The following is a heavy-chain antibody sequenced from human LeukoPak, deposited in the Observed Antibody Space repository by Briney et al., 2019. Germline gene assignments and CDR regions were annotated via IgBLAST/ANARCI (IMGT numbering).Heavy chain of an antibody. CDR2: INTNTGNP. D-gene: IGHD3-10*01. CDR1: GGTFSSYA. CDR3: ARSRITMVRGVIGGNWFDP. V-gene: IGHV7-4-1*02. J-gene: IGHJ5*02. Sequence: ASVKVSCKASGGTFSSYAISWVRQAPGQGLEWMGWINTNTGNPTYAQGFTGRFVFSLDTSVSTAYLQISSLKAEDTAVYYCARSRITMVRGVIGGNWFDPWGQGTLVTVSS.